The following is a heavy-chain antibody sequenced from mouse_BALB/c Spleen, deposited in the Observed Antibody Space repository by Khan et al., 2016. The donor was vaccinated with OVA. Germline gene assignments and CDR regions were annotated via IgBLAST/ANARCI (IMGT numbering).Heavy chain of an antibody. Sequence: QVQLKQSGAELVRPGTSVKISCKASGYTFTNYWIDWVKQRPGHGLEWIGNIYPAVGYINYNEKFKGKATLTAGTSSSTAYIQISSLTSEDSSGDIAISWCARFVGVWGEGTTVTVAS. D-gene: IGHD3-3*01. J-gene: IGHJ1*01. CDR3: ISWCARFVGV. CDR2: IYPAVGYI. CDR1: GYTFTNYW. V-gene: IGHV1-63*02.